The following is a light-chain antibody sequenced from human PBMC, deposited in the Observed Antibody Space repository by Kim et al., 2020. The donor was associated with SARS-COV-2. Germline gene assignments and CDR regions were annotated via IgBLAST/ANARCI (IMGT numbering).Light chain of an antibody. CDR3: QQYNKWPPWT. V-gene: IGKV3-15*01. CDR1: QSVSSN. CDR2: GAS. J-gene: IGKJ1*01. Sequence: YPGERATLSGRASQSVSSNLAWYQQKPGQAPRLLIHGASTRAIGIPSRFSGSGSGTEFTLIISSLQSEDFALYYCQQYNKWPPWTFGQGTKVEIK.